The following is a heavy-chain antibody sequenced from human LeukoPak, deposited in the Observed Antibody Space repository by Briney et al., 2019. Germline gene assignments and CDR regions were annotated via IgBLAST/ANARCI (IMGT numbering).Heavy chain of an antibody. Sequence: SCKASGFTFNTYGMHWVRQAPGRGLEWVAVTSYDGSNKYYVDSVKGRFTISRDNSKNTLYLEMNSLKTEDTAVYYCAKFGDAFDIWGQGTMVTVSS. V-gene: IGHV3-30*18. J-gene: IGHJ3*02. CDR3: AKFGDAFDI. CDR1: GFTFNTYG. D-gene: IGHD3-10*01. CDR2: TSYDGSNK.